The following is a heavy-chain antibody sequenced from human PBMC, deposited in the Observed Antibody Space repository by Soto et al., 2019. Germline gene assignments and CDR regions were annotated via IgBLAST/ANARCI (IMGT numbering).Heavy chain of an antibody. CDR3: ARVTRGSGDWFDP. J-gene: IGHJ5*02. D-gene: IGHD6-19*01. CDR1: SETFASYD. CDR2: IGTYNGNT. V-gene: IGHV1-18*01. Sequence: ASVKVSCKASSETFASYDITWVRQAPGQGLEWMGWIGTYNGNTKYAQNVQGRVSMTTDTSTSTAYMELRSLKSDDTAVYYCARVTRGSGDWFDPWGQGTQVTVSS.